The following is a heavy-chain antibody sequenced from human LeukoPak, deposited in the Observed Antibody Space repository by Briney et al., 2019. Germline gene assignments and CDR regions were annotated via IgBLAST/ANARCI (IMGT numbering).Heavy chain of an antibody. CDR2: ISYDGSNK. J-gene: IGHJ4*02. D-gene: IGHD3-22*01. Sequence: PGRSLRLSCAASGFTFSIYALHWVRQAPGKGLEWVAVISYDGSNKYYADSVKGRFTISRDNSKNTLYLQINSLRAEDTAVYYCAKVSVPITMIDKWGQGTLVTVSS. CDR1: GFTFSIYA. V-gene: IGHV3-30-3*01. CDR3: AKVSVPITMIDK.